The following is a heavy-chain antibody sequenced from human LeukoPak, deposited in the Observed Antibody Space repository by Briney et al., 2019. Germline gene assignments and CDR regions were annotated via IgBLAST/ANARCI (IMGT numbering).Heavy chain of an antibody. CDR3: AKQLGYCSDGSCYFPY. J-gene: IGHJ4*02. CDR2: IKGDGIST. Sequence: GGSLRLSCAASGFDFSSNWMHWVRHAPGQGLVWVSRIKGDGISTNYADSVQGQFTISRDNSKSTLCLQMNSLRAEDTAVYYCAKQLGYCSDGSCYFPYWGQGTLVTVSS. CDR1: GFDFSSNW. D-gene: IGHD2-15*01. V-gene: IGHV3-74*01.